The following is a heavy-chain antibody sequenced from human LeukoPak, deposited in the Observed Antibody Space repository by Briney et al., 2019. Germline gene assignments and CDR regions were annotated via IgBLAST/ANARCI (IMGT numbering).Heavy chain of an antibody. Sequence: GGSLRLSCAASRFTFNSYAMSWVRQAPGKGLEWVSVIYSGGSTYYADSVKGRFTISRGNSKNTLYLQMNSLRAEDTAVYYCARDSYNTAMVTGFMDVWGQGTTVTVSS. CDR3: ARDSYNTAMVTGFMDV. CDR1: RFTFNSYA. D-gene: IGHD5-18*01. V-gene: IGHV3-53*01. J-gene: IGHJ6*02. CDR2: IYSGGST.